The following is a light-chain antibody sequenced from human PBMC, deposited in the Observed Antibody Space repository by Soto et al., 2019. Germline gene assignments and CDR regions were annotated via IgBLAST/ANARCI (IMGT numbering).Light chain of an antibody. V-gene: IGLV1-44*01. J-gene: IGLJ1*01. Sequence: QPVLTQPPSASGTPGQRVTISCSGSSSNIGSNTVNWYQQLPGTAPKLLIYNNNQRPSGVPDRFSGSKSGTSASLAISGLQPEDEADYYCAAWDDSLNGLVFGTGTELTVL. CDR1: SSNIGSNT. CDR3: AAWDDSLNGLV. CDR2: NNN.